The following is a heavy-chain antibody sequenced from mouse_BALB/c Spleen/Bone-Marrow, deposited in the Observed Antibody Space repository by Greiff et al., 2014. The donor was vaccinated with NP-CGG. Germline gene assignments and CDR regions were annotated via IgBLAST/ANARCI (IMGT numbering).Heavy chain of an antibody. Sequence: VQLKESGPELVKPGASMKISCKASGYSFTGYTMNWVKQSHGKNLEWIGLINPYNGGTTYNRYFKGKATLTVDRSSSTAYMELLSLTSEDSAVYYCASYYGSTWYFDVWGAGTTVTVSS. J-gene: IGHJ1*01. CDR1: GYSFTGYT. V-gene: IGHV1-18*01. D-gene: IGHD1-1*01. CDR3: ASYYGSTWYFDV. CDR2: INPYNGGT.